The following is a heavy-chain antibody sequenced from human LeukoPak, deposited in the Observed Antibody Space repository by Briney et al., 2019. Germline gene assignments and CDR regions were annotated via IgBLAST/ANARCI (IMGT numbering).Heavy chain of an antibody. V-gene: IGHV3-30*02. J-gene: IGHJ4*02. Sequence: PGGSLRLSCAASGFIFSNYGMHWVRQAPGKGLEWVTFIRYDGSKDYYADSVKGRLTISRDNAVNTLYLQMNSLRVEDTAVYYCAKDRSYMGFKEWRGHNIDYWGQGTLVTDSS. D-gene: IGHD3-10*01. CDR1: GFIFSNYG. CDR3: AKDRSYMGFKEWRGHNIDY. CDR2: IRYDGSKD.